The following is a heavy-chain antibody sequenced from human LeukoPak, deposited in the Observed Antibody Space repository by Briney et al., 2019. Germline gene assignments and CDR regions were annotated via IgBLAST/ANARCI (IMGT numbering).Heavy chain of an antibody. J-gene: IGHJ6*03. CDR3: ARDGAYSSSWYTYYYMDV. V-gene: IGHV1-2*06. Sequence: ASVKVSCKASGYTFTGYYMHWVRQAPGQGLEWMGRIIPNNGGTNYAQKFQGRVTMTRDTSISTAYMELSRLRSDDTAVYYCARDGAYSSSWYTYYYMDVWGKGTTVTVSS. CDR2: IIPNNGGT. D-gene: IGHD6-13*01. CDR1: GYTFTGYY.